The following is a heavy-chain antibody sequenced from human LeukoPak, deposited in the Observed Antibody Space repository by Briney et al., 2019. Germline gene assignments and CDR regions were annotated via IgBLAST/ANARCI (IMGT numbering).Heavy chain of an antibody. V-gene: IGHV3-21*01. D-gene: IGHD4-23*01. CDR2: ISSSSSYI. CDR3: ARDGDYGGNPIDY. Sequence: GGSLRLSCAASGFTFSSYSMNWVRQAPGKGLEWVSSISSSSSYIYYTDSVKGRLTISRDNAKNSLYLQMNSVRAEDTAVYYCARDGDYGGNPIDYWGQGTLVTGSS. CDR1: GFTFSSYS. J-gene: IGHJ4*02.